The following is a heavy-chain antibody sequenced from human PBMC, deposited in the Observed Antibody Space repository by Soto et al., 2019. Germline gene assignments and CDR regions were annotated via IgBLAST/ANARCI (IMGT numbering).Heavy chain of an antibody. V-gene: IGHV3-15*07. J-gene: IGHJ6*02. CDR3: TTDLTDILPWDV. CDR2: IKSKTDGGTT. CDR1: GFTFSNAS. Sequence: EVQLVESGGGLVKPGGSLRLSCAASGFTFSNASMNWVRQAPGKGLEWVGRIKSKTDGGTTDYAAPVKGRFTISRDDSKNTLYLQMNSLKTEDTAVYYCTTDLTDILPWDVWGQGTTVTVSS. D-gene: IGHD3-9*01.